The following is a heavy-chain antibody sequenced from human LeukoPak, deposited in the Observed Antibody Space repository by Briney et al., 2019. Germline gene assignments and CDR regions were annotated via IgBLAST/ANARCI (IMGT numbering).Heavy chain of an antibody. Sequence: PGGSLRLSCAASGFTVSSNYMSWVRRAPGKGLEWVSVIYSGGSTYYADSVKGRFTISRDNSKNTLYLQMNSLRAEDTAVYYCAREDYYDSSGYHWGQGTLVTVSS. J-gene: IGHJ5*02. CDR1: GFTVSSNY. V-gene: IGHV3-53*01. CDR3: AREDYYDSSGYH. CDR2: IYSGGST. D-gene: IGHD3-22*01.